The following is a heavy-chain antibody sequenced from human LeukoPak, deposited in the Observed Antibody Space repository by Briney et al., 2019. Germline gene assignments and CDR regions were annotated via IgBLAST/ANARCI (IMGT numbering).Heavy chain of an antibody. J-gene: IGHJ3*02. CDR3: AKALTSGWYLDAFNI. CDR2: ISYDGSNK. V-gene: IGHV3-30*18. CDR1: GFTFSNYG. D-gene: IGHD6-19*01. Sequence: GGSLRLSCAASGFTFSNYGIHWVRQAPGKGLEWVAVISYDGSNKYYTDSVKGRFTISRDNSKNTLFLEMNSLRAEDTAVYYCAKALTSGWYLDAFNIWGQGTMVTVSS.